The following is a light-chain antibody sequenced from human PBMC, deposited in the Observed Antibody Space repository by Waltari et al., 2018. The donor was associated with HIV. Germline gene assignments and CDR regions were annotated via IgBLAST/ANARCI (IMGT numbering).Light chain of an antibody. Sequence: QSVLTQPPSASGTPGQRVTISCSGSRSNIQRNYLYSYQQLPGTHPKFIIYRNKQRPSGVPDRSAGSKAGTSAYTAIRVLRSEDEADYYCAAWTDSPSRYVFGTGTKVTVL. V-gene: IGLV1-47*01. CDR3: AAWTDSPSRYV. CDR2: RNK. CDR1: RSNIQRNY. J-gene: IGLJ1*01.